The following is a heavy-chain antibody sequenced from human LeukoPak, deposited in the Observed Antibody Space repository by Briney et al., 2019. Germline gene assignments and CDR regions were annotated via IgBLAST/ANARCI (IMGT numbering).Heavy chain of an antibody. CDR3: ARVYGDYSPDDAFDI. CDR1: GFTFSSYG. Sequence: PGGSLRLSCAASGFTFSSYGMHWVRQAPGKGLEWVAVIWYDGSNKYYADSVKGRFTISRDNSKNTLYLQMNSLRAEDTAVYYCARVYGDYSPDDAFDIWGQGTMVTVSS. V-gene: IGHV3-33*01. D-gene: IGHD4-17*01. J-gene: IGHJ3*02. CDR2: IWYDGSNK.